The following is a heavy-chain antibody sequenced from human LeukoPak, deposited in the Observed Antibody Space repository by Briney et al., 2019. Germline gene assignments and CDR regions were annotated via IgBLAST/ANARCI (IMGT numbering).Heavy chain of an antibody. Sequence: PGGSLRLSCAASGFIFSDHYMDWVRQAPGKGLEWVGRTRNKANSYSTEYAASVKGRFTISRDDSKNSVYLQMNSLRTEDTAVYYCTRRMGAAGGCLDPWGQGTLVTVSS. V-gene: IGHV3-72*01. CDR3: TRRMGAAGGCLDP. D-gene: IGHD6-13*01. CDR1: GFIFSDHY. J-gene: IGHJ5*02. CDR2: TRNKANSYST.